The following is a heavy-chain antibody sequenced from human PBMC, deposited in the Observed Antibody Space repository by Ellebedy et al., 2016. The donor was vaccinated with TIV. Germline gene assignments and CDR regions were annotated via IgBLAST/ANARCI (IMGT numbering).Heavy chain of an antibody. V-gene: IGHV1-69*13. CDR1: GYTFTSYY. Sequence: SVKVSXXASGYTFTSYYMHWVRQAPGQGLEWMGGIIPIFGTANYAQKFQGRVTITADESTSTAYMELSSLRSDDTAVYYCARDRFWGGNPIWGQGTLVTVSS. D-gene: IGHD4-23*01. CDR3: ARDRFWGGNPI. J-gene: IGHJ4*02. CDR2: IIPIFGTA.